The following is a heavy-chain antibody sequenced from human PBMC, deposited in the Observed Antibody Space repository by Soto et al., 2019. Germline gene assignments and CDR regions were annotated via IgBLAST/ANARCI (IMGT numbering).Heavy chain of an antibody. CDR2: INAGNGNT. Sequence: GASVKVSCKTSGYTFTSYAMRWVRQAPGQRLEWMGWINAGNGNTKYSQKFQGRVTITRDTSASTAYMELSSLRSEDTAVYYCARSQGLIPYRWFGELSRNYYGMDVWGQGTTVTVSS. D-gene: IGHD3-10*01. V-gene: IGHV1-3*01. J-gene: IGHJ6*02. CDR3: ARSQGLIPYRWFGELSRNYYGMDV. CDR1: GYTFTSYA.